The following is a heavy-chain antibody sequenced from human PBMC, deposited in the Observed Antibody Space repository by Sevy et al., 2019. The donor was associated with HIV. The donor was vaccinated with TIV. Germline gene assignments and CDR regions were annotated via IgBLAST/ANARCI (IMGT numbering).Heavy chain of an antibody. CDR1: GFTFSKAW. CDR2: IKSRADGGTK. V-gene: IGHV3-15*01. J-gene: IGHJ4*02. CDR3: TTKGDFWSGYQFFEY. Sequence: GGSLRLSCAASGFTFSKAWMTWVRQAPGKGLEWVGRIKSRADGGTKDYAAPVKGRFSISRDDSKNTLYLQMNSLKIEDTAVYYCTTKGDFWSGYQFFEYWGQGTLVTVSS. D-gene: IGHD3-3*01.